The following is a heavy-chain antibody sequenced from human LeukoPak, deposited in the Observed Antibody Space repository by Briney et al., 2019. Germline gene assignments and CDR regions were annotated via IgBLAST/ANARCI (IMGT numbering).Heavy chain of an antibody. J-gene: IGHJ4*02. V-gene: IGHV4-59*11. CDR2: VYDIGST. Sequence: SETLSLTCTVSGGSIGSHYWTWIRQTPGKGLEWIGYVYDIGSTKYNPSLKSRVTISVDTSKNQFSLRLSSVAAADTAVYYCARGGVLKSVDYWGQGTLVAVSS. D-gene: IGHD3-16*01. CDR3: ARGGVLKSVDY. CDR1: GGSIGSHY.